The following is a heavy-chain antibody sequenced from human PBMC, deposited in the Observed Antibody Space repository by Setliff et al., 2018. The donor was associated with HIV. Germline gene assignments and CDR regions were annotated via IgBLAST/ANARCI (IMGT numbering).Heavy chain of an antibody. CDR3: ARQRLGNCSGARCSFSGMDV. CDR1: GYSISSDYC. V-gene: IGHV4-38-2*01. CDR2: MCHGGNNN. J-gene: IGHJ6*02. D-gene: IGHD2-15*01. Sequence: KPSETLSLTCGVSGYSISSDYCWGWIRQPPGKGLEWIGNMCHGGNNNYYNPSLKSRVTISVDTSKNQFFLKVTSVTAADTAVYYCARQRLGNCSGARCSFSGMDVWGPGTTVTVSS.